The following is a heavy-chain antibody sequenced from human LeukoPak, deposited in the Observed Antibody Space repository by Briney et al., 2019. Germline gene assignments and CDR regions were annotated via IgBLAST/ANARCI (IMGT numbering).Heavy chain of an antibody. V-gene: IGHV4-39*01. D-gene: IGHD6-13*01. CDR1: GGSISSGRYY. J-gene: IGHJ4*02. Sequence: SETLSLTCTVSGGSISSGRYYWGWIRQPSGKGLEWIGNIYYSGSTYYNPSLKSRVTISVDTSKNQYSLKLSSVTAADTAVYYCARLTNGYSSSWFDYWGQGTLVTVSS. CDR2: IYYSGST. CDR3: ARLTNGYSSSWFDY.